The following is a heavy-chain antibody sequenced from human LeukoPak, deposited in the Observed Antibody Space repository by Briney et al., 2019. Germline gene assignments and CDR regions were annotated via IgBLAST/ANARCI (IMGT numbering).Heavy chain of an antibody. J-gene: IGHJ4*02. V-gene: IGHV4-4*07. CDR3: ARSAKAAGYSLNN. CDR1: GGSISSYY. CDR2: IYTSGST. D-gene: IGHD5-18*01. Sequence: PSETLSLTCTVSGGSISSYYWSWIRQPAGKGLEWIGRIYTSGSTNYNPSLKSRVTMSVDTSKSQFSLKLSSVTAADTAVYYCARSAKAAGYSLNNWGQGTLVTVSS.